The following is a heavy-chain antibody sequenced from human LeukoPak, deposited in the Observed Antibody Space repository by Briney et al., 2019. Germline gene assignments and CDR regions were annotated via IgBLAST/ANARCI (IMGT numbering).Heavy chain of an antibody. Sequence: PGGSLRLSCAASGFTFSKYLMLWFRQAPGKGLESVSRINTDGTVTTYADSVKGRFTVSRDNDNNTMFLQMNSVRDEDTAVYYCATKQWLAPPPDSWGQGTPVTVSS. CDR3: ATKQWLAPPPDS. CDR2: INTDGTVT. V-gene: IGHV3-74*01. D-gene: IGHD6-19*01. J-gene: IGHJ4*02. CDR1: GFTFSKYL.